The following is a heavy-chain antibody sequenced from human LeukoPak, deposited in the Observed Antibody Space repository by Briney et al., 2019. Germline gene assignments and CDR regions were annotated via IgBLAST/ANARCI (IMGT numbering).Heavy chain of an antibody. CDR1: GGSFSGYY. J-gene: IGHJ3*02. CDR2: INHSGSS. D-gene: IGHD3-22*01. Sequence: SETLSLTCAVYGGSFSGYYWSWIRQPPRKGLEWIGEINHSGSSNYNPSLKSRVTISVDTSKNQFSLKLSSVTAADTAVYYCARGGDSSGYYLLDAFDIWGQGTMVTVSS. CDR3: ARGGDSSGYYLLDAFDI. V-gene: IGHV4-34*01.